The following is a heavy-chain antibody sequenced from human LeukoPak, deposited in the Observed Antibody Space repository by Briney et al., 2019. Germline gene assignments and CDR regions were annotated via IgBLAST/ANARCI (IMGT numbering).Heavy chain of an antibody. D-gene: IGHD6-19*01. Sequence: PSETLSLTCTVSGGSISSGSYYWSWIRQPAGKGLEWIGRIYTSGSTNYNPSLKSRVTISVDTSKNQFSLKLSSVTAADTAVYYCARRRYSSGSYYFDYWGQGTLVTVSS. CDR1: GGSISSGSYY. J-gene: IGHJ4*02. CDR2: IYTSGST. CDR3: ARRRYSSGSYYFDY. V-gene: IGHV4-61*02.